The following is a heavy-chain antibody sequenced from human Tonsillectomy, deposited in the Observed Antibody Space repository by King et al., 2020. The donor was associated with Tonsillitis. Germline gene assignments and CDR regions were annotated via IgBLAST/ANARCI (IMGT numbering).Heavy chain of an antibody. D-gene: IGHD2-2*01. CDR1: GFTFSSYG. Sequence: VQLVESGGGVVQPGRSLRLSCAASGFTFSSYGMHWVRQAPGKGLEWVAVISYDGSNKYYADSVKGRFTISRDNSKNTLYLQMNSLRAEDTAVYYCAKELGLVVVVPYGMDVWGQGTTVTVSS. CDR3: AKELGLVVVVPYGMDV. CDR2: ISYDGSNK. V-gene: IGHV3-30*18. J-gene: IGHJ6*02.